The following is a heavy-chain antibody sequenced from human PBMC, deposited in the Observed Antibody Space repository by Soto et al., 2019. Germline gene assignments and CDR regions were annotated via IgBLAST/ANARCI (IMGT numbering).Heavy chain of an antibody. CDR3: ATPLAVAGTGAFDI. D-gene: IGHD6-19*01. Sequence: QVQLVQSGAEVKKPGSSVKVSCKASGGTFSSYTISWVRQAPGQGLEWMGRIIPILGIANYAQKFQGRVTITADKSTSTAYMELSSLRSVDTAVYYSATPLAVAGTGAFDIWGPGTMVTVSS. V-gene: IGHV1-69*02. CDR1: GGTFSSYT. CDR2: IIPILGIA. J-gene: IGHJ3*02.